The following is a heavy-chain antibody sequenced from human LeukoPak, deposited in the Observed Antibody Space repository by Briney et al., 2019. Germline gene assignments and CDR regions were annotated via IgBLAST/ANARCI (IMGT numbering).Heavy chain of an antibody. V-gene: IGHV1-18*01. CDR2: ISAYNGNT. Sequence: ASVKVSCKASGYTFTSYGISWVRQAPGQGLEWMGWISAYNGNTNYAQKLQGRVTMTTDKSTSTAYMELSSLRSEDTAVYHCARDPPPLLWFGELLDYWGQGTLVTVSS. CDR1: GYTFTSYG. D-gene: IGHD3-10*01. J-gene: IGHJ4*02. CDR3: ARDPPPLLWFGELLDY.